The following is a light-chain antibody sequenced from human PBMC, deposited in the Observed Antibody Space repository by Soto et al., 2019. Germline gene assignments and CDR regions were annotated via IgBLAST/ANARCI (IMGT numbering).Light chain of an antibody. CDR1: GSDVGSYNY. V-gene: IGLV2-23*02. Sequence: QSALTQPASVSGSPGQSITLSCIGTGSDVGSYNYVSWYQQRPGKAPKLMIYEVNNRPSGVSDRFSGSKSGNTASLTISGLQAEDVADYYCCAYAGGSHLFVFGAGTKLTVL. CDR3: CAYAGGSHLFV. J-gene: IGLJ1*01. CDR2: EVN.